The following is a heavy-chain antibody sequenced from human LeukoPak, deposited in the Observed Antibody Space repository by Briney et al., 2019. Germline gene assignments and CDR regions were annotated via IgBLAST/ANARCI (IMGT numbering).Heavy chain of an antibody. CDR1: GGSISSGDYC. CDR3: ARVAHAFDI. J-gene: IGHJ3*02. V-gene: IGHV4-30-4*01. Sequence: SETLSLTCTVSGGSISSGDYCWSWIRQPPGKGLEWIGYIYYSGSTYYTPYLKSRVTISVDTSKNQFSLKLSSVTAADTAVYYCARVAHAFDIWGQGTMVTVSS. CDR2: IYYSGST.